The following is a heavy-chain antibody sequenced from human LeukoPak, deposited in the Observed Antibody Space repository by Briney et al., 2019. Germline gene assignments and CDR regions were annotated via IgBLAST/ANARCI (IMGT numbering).Heavy chain of an antibody. J-gene: IGHJ4*02. CDR2: ISSSSSYI. D-gene: IGHD2-15*01. CDR1: GFTFSSYS. V-gene: IGHV3-21*04. CDR3: AKAPVTTCSGAHCYPFDY. Sequence: GGSLRLSCAASGFTFSSYSMNWVRQAPGKGLEWVSSISSSSSYIYYADSVKGRFTISRDNAKNSLYLQMNSLRAEDAAVYYCAKAPVTTCSGAHCYPFDYWGQGTLVTVSS.